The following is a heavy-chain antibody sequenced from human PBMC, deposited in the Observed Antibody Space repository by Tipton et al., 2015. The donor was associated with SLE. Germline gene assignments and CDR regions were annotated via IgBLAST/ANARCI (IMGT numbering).Heavy chain of an antibody. CDR2: IIPIFGTA. CDR3: ARVPPTVGAGYYYGMDV. J-gene: IGHJ6*02. D-gene: IGHD1-26*01. CDR1: GGTFSSYA. Sequence: QVQLVQSGAEVKKPGSSVKVSCKASGGTFSSYAISWVRQAPGQGLEWMGGIIPIFGTANYAQKFQGRVTITTDESTSTAYMELSSLRSEDTAVYYCARVPPTVGAGYYYGMDVWGQGTTVTVSS. V-gene: IGHV1-69*01.